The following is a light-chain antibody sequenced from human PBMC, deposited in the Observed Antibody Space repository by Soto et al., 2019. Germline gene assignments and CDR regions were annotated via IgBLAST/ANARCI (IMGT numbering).Light chain of an antibody. V-gene: IGLV2-18*02. Sequence: QSALTQPPSVSGSPGQSVTISCTGTSADVGIYNRVAWYQQPPGTSPKLVICDVSNRPSGVPDRVSGSKSGSTASLTISGLQAEDEADYYCSSYTTSNTYVFGTGTKVTVL. J-gene: IGLJ1*01. CDR1: SADVGIYNR. CDR2: DVS. CDR3: SSYTTSNTYV.